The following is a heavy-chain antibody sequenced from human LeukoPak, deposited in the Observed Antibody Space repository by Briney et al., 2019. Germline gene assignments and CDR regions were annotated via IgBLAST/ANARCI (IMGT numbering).Heavy chain of an antibody. CDR3: ASMVRGVLAAFDI. Sequence: SETLSLTCAVSGYSISSGYYWGWIRQPPGKGLEWVGSIYHSGSTYYNPSLKSRVTISVDTSKNQFSLKLSSVTAADTAVYYCASMVRGVLAAFDIWGQGTMVTVSS. V-gene: IGHV4-38-2*01. D-gene: IGHD3-10*01. CDR2: IYHSGST. J-gene: IGHJ3*02. CDR1: GYSISSGYY.